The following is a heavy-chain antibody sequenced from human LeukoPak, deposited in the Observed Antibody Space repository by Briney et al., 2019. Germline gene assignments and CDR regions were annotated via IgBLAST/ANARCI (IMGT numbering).Heavy chain of an antibody. CDR1: GGTFSSYA. D-gene: IGHD4-17*01. Sequence: ASVKVSCKASGGTFSSYAINWVRQATGQGLEWMGWMNPNSGNTGYAQKFQGRVTMTRNTSISTAYMELSSLRSEDTAVYYCASAAGGTVTTGWGQGTLVTVSS. CDR2: MNPNSGNT. V-gene: IGHV1-8*02. CDR3: ASAAGGTVTTG. J-gene: IGHJ4*02.